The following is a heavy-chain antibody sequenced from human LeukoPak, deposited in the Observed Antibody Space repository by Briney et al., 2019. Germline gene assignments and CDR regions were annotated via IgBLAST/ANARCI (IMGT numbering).Heavy chain of an antibody. V-gene: IGHV3-23*01. CDR2: VSPPGGGT. J-gene: IGHJ4*02. CDR1: GFTLSNHG. Sequence: SGGSLRLSCAASGFTLSNHGMNWVRQAPGKGLEWLSGVSPPGGGTYYADSVKGRFTISRDDSKNTLSLQMNSLRAEDTAVYYCAKEGHYDYVWGSYRLRVKALDYWGQGTLVTVSS. D-gene: IGHD3-16*02. CDR3: AKEGHYDYVWGSYRLRVKALDY.